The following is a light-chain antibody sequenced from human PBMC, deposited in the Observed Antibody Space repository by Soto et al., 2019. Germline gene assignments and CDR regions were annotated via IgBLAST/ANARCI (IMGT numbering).Light chain of an antibody. CDR2: ATS. CDR3: QKYNSAPLT. V-gene: IGKV1-27*01. Sequence: DVQLTQSPSSLSAFVGDRVTITCRASQGIAPYLAWFQQKPGKVPKLLIYATSTLKSGVPSRFSGSGSGTDFTLTINSLQPEDVGTYDCQKYNSAPLTFGGGTKVEIK. CDR1: QGIAPY. J-gene: IGKJ4*01.